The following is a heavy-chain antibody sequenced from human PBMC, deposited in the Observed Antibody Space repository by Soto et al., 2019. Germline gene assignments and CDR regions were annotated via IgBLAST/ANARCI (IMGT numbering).Heavy chain of an antibody. CDR3: AKLGVVVVAATGWFDP. Sequence: GGSLRLSCAASGFTFSSYAMSWVRQAPGKGLEWVSAISGSGGSTYYADSVKGRFTISRDNSKNTLYLQMNSLRAEDTAVYYCAKLGVVVVAATGWFDPWGQGTLVTVSS. CDR1: GFTFSSYA. CDR2: ISGSGGST. V-gene: IGHV3-23*01. J-gene: IGHJ5*02. D-gene: IGHD2-15*01.